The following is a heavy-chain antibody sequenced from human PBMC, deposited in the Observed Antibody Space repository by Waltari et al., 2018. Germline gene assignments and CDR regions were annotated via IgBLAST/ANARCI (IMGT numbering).Heavy chain of an antibody. Sequence: QVQLVQSGAEVKKPGASVKVSCKVSGYTLTELSMHWVRQAGKGLEWMGGFDPEDGETIYAQKFQGRVTITADESTSTAYMELSSLRSEDTAVYYCARVVGSGFGESVDYWGQGTLVTVSS. J-gene: IGHJ4*02. CDR3: ARVVGSGFGESVDY. CDR2: FDPEDGET. D-gene: IGHD3-10*01. CDR1: GYTLTELS. V-gene: IGHV1-24*01.